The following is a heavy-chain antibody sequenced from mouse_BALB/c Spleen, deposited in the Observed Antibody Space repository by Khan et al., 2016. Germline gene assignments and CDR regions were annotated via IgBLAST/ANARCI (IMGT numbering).Heavy chain of an antibody. Sequence: QIQLVQSGAELARPGASVKLSCKASGYTFTDYYINWVKQRTGQGLEWIGEIYPGSGNTYYNEKFNGKATLTADKSSSTAYMQLSSLTSEDSAVYFCARRDGFYYFDYWGQGTTLTVSS. D-gene: IGHD2-3*01. CDR3: ARRDGFYYFDY. CDR1: GYTFTDYY. CDR2: IYPGSGNT. J-gene: IGHJ2*01. V-gene: IGHV1-77*01.